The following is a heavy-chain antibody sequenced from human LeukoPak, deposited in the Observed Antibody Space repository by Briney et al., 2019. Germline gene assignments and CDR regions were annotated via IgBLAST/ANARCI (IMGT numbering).Heavy chain of an antibody. CDR1: GYTFTSYD. CDR3: ARSSGDWDYDAFDI. J-gene: IGHJ3*02. V-gene: IGHV1-8*01. D-gene: IGHD2-21*02. Sequence: ASVKVSCKASGYTFTSYDINWVRQATGQGLEWMGWMNPNSGNTGYAQKFQGRVTMTRNTSISTAYMELSSLRFEDTAVYYCARSSGDWDYDAFDIWGQGTMVTVSS. CDR2: MNPNSGNT.